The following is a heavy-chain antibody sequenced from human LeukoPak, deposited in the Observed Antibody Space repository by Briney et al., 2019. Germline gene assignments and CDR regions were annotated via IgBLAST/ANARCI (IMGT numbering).Heavy chain of an antibody. CDR2: ISTYNGNT. J-gene: IGHJ4*02. D-gene: IGHD3-9*01. Sequence: GASVKVSCKASGYTFTNYGINWVRQAPGQGLEWMGWISTYNGNTSYAQKLQGRVTMTTDTSTSTAYMELRSLRSDDTAVYYCAGGLGATYYDILTGYPLIYWGQGTLVTVSS. V-gene: IGHV1-18*01. CDR3: AGGLGATYYDILTGYPLIY. CDR1: GYTFTNYG.